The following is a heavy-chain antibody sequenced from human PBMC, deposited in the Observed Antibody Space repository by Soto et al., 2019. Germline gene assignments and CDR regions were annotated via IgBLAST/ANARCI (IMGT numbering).Heavy chain of an antibody. V-gene: IGHV4-61*01. CDR3: ARIGGWYDIDF. Sequence: SETLSLTCSVSGGPVSSGSFHWSWIRQPPGKGLQFIGSIFYNGTANYSPSLKNRVSISIDTSQSQFFLQLISVAAADTAVYYCARIGGWYDIDFWGQGSLVTVSS. CDR2: IFYNGTA. J-gene: IGHJ4*02. D-gene: IGHD6-19*01. CDR1: GGPVSSGSFH.